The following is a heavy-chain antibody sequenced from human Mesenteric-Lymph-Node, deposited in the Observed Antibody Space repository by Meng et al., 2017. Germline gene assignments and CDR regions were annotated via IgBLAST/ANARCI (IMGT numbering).Heavy chain of an antibody. CDR1: GGSISSSNW. V-gene: IGHV4-4*02. J-gene: IGHJ4*02. Sequence: GSLRLSCAVSGGSISSSNWWSWVRQPPGKGLEWIGEIYHSGSTNYNPSLKSRVTISVDKSKNQFSLKLSSVTAADTAVYYCARENSKAAAGTGFDYWGQGTLVTVSS. CDR3: ARENSKAAAGTGFDY. CDR2: IYHSGST. D-gene: IGHD6-13*01.